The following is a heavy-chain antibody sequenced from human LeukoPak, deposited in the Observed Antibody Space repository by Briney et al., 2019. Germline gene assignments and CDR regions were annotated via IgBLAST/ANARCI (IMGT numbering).Heavy chain of an antibody. CDR2: ISSSGSTI. Sequence: GGSLRLSCAASGFTFSDYYMSWIRQAPGKGLEWVSHISSSGSTIYYADSVKGRFTISRDNAKNSLYLQMNSLRAEDTAVYYCARLLYYYDSGPLGYWGQGTLVTVSS. V-gene: IGHV3-11*04. D-gene: IGHD3-22*01. J-gene: IGHJ4*02. CDR3: ARLLYYYDSGPLGY. CDR1: GFTFSDYY.